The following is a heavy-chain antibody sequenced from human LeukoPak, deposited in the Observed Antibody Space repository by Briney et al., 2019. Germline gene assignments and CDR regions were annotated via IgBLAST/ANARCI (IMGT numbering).Heavy chain of an antibody. J-gene: IGHJ3*02. Sequence: PGRSLRLSCAASGFTFSSYAMHWVRQAPGKGLEWVAVISNDGSNKYYADSVKGRFTISRDNSKNTLYLQMNSLRAEDTAVYYCARDRDPGAFDIWGQGTMVTVSS. CDR2: ISNDGSNK. D-gene: IGHD7-27*01. V-gene: IGHV3-30-3*01. CDR1: GFTFSSYA. CDR3: ARDRDPGAFDI.